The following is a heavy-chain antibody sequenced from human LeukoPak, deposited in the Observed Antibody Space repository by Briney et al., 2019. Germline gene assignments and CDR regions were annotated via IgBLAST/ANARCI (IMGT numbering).Heavy chain of an antibody. CDR2: IYPGDSDT. CDR1: GYSFTTYW. CDR3: ARAPSSGSFWYYGMDV. V-gene: IGHV5-51*01. J-gene: IGHJ6*02. D-gene: IGHD3-10*01. Sequence: GESLKISCKGSGYSFTTYWIAWVRQMPGKGLGWMGIIYPGDSDTRYSPSFQGQVTISADKSISTAYLQWSSLKASDTAMYYCARAPSSGSFWYYGMDVWGQGTTVTVSS.